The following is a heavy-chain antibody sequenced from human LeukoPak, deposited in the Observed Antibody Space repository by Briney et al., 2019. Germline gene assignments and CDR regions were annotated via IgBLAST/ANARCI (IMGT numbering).Heavy chain of an antibody. CDR2: ISSSSSYI. D-gene: IGHD6-19*01. V-gene: IGHV3-21*01. CDR1: GFTFSSYS. J-gene: IGHJ4*02. Sequence: GGSLRLSCAASGFTFSSYSMNWVRQAPGKGLEWVSSISSSSSYIYYADSVKGRFSISRDNAKNSLYLQMNSLRAEDTAVYYCARDPVAGHFDYWGQGTLVTVSS. CDR3: ARDPVAGHFDY.